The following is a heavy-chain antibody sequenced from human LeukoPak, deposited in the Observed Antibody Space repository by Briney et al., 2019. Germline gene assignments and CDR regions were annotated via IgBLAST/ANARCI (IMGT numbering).Heavy chain of an antibody. CDR1: GGSFSGYY. V-gene: IGHV4-34*01. CDR3: ARGVGYNWNPRPFDY. Sequence: SETLSLTCAVYGGSFSGYYWSWIRQPPGKGLEWIGEINHSGSTNYNPSLKSRVTISVDTSKNQFSLKLSSVTAADTAVYYCARGVGYNWNPRPFDYWGQGTLVTVSS. D-gene: IGHD1-20*01. J-gene: IGHJ4*02. CDR2: INHSGST.